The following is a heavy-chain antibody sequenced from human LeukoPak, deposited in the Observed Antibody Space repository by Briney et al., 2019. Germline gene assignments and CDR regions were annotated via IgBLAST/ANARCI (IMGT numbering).Heavy chain of an antibody. Sequence: SVKVSCKASGGTFSSYAISWVRQAPGQGLEWMGGIIPIFGTANYAQKFQGRVTITADKSTSTAYMELSSLRSEDTAVYYCARGSSSSWYSGYYYYYYYMDVWGKGTTVTVSS. V-gene: IGHV1-69*06. CDR2: IIPIFGTA. J-gene: IGHJ6*03. CDR1: GGTFSSYA. CDR3: ARGSSSSWYSGYYYYYYYMDV. D-gene: IGHD6-13*01.